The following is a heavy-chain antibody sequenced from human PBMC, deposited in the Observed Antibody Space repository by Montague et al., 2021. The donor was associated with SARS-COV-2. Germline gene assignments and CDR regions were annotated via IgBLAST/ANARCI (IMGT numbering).Heavy chain of an antibody. CDR1: GFTFSDFY. J-gene: IGHJ6*03. D-gene: IGHD3-10*01. CDR2: ISSTTIYT. V-gene: IGHV3-11*03. CDR3: ARLRDGVVPSPILGVGPYYSYYYMDV. Sequence: SLRLSCAASGFTFSDFYMSWIRQAPGKGLECVSYISSTTIYTNYADSVKGRFTISRDNAKNSLYLQMNSLRAEDTAVYYCARLRDGVVPSPILGVGPYYSYYYMDVWGRGTTVTVSS.